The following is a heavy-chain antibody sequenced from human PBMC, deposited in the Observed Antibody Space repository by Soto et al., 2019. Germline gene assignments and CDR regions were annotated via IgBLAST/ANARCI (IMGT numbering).Heavy chain of an antibody. J-gene: IGHJ3*02. CDR2: IDTYGSAT. D-gene: IGHD6-19*01. CDR1: GFTFSSYW. Sequence: GSLRLSCAASGFTFSSYWMHWVRQAPGKGLVWVSRIDTYGSATRYADSVKGRFTISRDNAKNTLYLQMNTLRAEDTAVYYCARVLKSSGWDNDVFDIWGQWTMVTVS. CDR3: ARVLKSSGWDNDVFDI. V-gene: IGHV3-74*01.